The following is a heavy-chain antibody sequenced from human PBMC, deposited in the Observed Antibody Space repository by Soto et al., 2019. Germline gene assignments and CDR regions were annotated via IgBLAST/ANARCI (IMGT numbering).Heavy chain of an antibody. V-gene: IGHV3-21*01. Sequence: PGGSLRLSCAASGLTFSSYSMNWVRQAPGKGLEWVSSISSSSSYIYYADSVKGRFTISRDNAKNSLYLQMNSLRAEDTAVYYCARESPWGSSSEGVDYWGQGTLVTVSS. J-gene: IGHJ4*02. CDR2: ISSSSSYI. D-gene: IGHD3-16*01. CDR3: ARESPWGSSSEGVDY. CDR1: GLTFSSYS.